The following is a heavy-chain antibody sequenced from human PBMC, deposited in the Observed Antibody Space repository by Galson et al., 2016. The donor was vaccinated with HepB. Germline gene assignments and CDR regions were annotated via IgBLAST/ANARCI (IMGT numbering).Heavy chain of an antibody. Sequence: TLSLTCTVSGGSISSGGYYWSWICQHPGKGLEWIGYIYYSGSTYYNPSLKSRVTISVDTSKNQVSLKLSSVTAADTAVYYCASPSDYGGNPGAFDIWGQGTMVTVSS. CDR1: GGSISSGGYY. CDR3: ASPSDYGGNPGAFDI. V-gene: IGHV4-31*03. J-gene: IGHJ3*02. CDR2: IYYSGST. D-gene: IGHD4-23*01.